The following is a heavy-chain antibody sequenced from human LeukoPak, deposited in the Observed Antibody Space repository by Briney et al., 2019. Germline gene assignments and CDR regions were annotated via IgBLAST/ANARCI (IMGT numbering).Heavy chain of an antibody. J-gene: IGHJ3*02. CDR3: ARPKKVAAAGTSAFDI. D-gene: IGHD6-13*01. Sequence: ASETLSLTCTVSGGSISSYYWSWIRQPPGKGLEWIGYIYYSGSTNYNPSLKSRVTISVDTSKNQFSLKLSSVTAADTAVYYCARPKKVAAAGTSAFDIWGQGTMVTVSS. CDR2: IYYSGST. CDR1: GGSISSYY. V-gene: IGHV4-59*08.